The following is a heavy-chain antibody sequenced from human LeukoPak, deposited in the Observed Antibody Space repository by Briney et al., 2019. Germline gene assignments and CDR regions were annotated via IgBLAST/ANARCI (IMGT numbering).Heavy chain of an antibody. CDR2: INHSGST. Sequence: SETLSLTCAVYGGSVSGYYWSWIRQPPGKGLEWIGEINHSGSTNYNPSLKSRVTISVDTSKNQFSLKLSSVTAADTAVYYCASLSYQLPDYWGQGTLVTVSS. CDR1: GGSVSGYY. V-gene: IGHV4-34*01. CDR3: ASLSYQLPDY. J-gene: IGHJ4*02. D-gene: IGHD2-2*01.